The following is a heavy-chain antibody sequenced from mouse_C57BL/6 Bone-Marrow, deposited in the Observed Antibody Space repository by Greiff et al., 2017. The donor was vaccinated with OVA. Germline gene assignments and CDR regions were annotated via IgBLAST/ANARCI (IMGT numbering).Heavy chain of an antibody. V-gene: IGHV5-6*02. CDR3: ASSYGSSYYAMDY. D-gene: IGHD1-1*01. Sequence: EVKLVESGGDLVKPGGSLKLSCAASGFTFSSYGMSWVRQTPDKRLEWVATISSGGSYTYYPDSVKGRFTISRDNAKNTLYLQMSSLKSEDTAMYYCASSYGSSYYAMDYWGQGTSVTVSS. CDR2: ISSGGSYT. J-gene: IGHJ4*01. CDR1: GFTFSSYG.